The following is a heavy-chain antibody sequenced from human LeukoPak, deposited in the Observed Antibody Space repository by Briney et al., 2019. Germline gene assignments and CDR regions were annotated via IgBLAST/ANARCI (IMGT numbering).Heavy chain of an antibody. D-gene: IGHD3-16*01. CDR3: WRDSPYDTSI. J-gene: IGHJ4*02. CDR2: ITNTPNYI. Sequence: GGSLRLSCAASGFSFSNSWMHWVRQAPGKGLEWVSSITNTPNYIYYADSVKGRFTISRDNANNSLYLQMDSLRAEDTAVYYCWRDSPYDTSIWGQGTLVTVSS. CDR1: GFSFSNSW. V-gene: IGHV3-21*01.